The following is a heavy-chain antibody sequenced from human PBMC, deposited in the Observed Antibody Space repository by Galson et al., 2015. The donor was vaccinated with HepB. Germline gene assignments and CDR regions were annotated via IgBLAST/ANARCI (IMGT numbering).Heavy chain of an antibody. D-gene: IGHD5-12*01. CDR2: IKKDGSGT. Sequence: SLRLSCAASGFSFSSYWMNWVRQAPGKGLEWVANIKKDGSGTYYVDSVKGRFTISRDNAKNSLYLQMNSLRVEDTAVYYCARGVDIGSVGGFCDYWGQGTLVTVSS. CDR1: GFSFSSYW. V-gene: IGHV3-7*01. J-gene: IGHJ4*02. CDR3: ARGVDIGSVGGFCDY.